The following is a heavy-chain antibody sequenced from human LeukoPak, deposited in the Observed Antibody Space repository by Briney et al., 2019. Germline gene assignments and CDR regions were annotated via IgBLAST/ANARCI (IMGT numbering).Heavy chain of an antibody. CDR1: GGSFRGYY. V-gene: IGHV4-34*01. CDR3: ARGYVGTLYSAVFDV. J-gene: IGHJ6*02. Sequence: SETLSLTCAVYGGSFRGYYWSWIRQPPGKGLEWIGEINHSGSTNYNPSLKSRVTISVDTSKNQFSLKLSSVTAADTAVYYCARGYVGTLYSAVFDVWGQGTTVTVSS. D-gene: IGHD1-14*01. CDR2: INHSGST.